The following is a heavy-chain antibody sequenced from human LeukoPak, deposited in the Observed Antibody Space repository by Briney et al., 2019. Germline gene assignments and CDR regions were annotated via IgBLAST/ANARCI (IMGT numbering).Heavy chain of an antibody. V-gene: IGHV3-48*03. Sequence: PGGSLRLSCAASGFSFSTYEFHWVRHAPGKGLEWVSYISASGQTIYYADSVRGRFTISRDNAKNSLYLQMSSLGVEDTAVYYCVKPYYYSSGSLKWGQGTLVTVSS. J-gene: IGHJ4*02. CDR3: VKPYYYSSGSLK. CDR1: GFSFSTYE. CDR2: ISASGQTI. D-gene: IGHD3-10*01.